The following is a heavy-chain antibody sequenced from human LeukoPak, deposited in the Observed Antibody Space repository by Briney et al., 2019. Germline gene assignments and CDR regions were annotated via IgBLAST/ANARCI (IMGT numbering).Heavy chain of an antibody. J-gene: IGHJ4*02. V-gene: IGHV4-59*01. CDR1: GGSISSYY. Sequence: PSETLSLNCTVSGGSISSYYWSWIRQPPGKGLEWTGYIYYSGSTNYNPSLKSRVTISVDTSKNQFSLKLSSVTAADTAVYYCARGEIAVAGLFDYWGQGTLVTVSS. D-gene: IGHD6-19*01. CDR2: IYYSGST. CDR3: ARGEIAVAGLFDY.